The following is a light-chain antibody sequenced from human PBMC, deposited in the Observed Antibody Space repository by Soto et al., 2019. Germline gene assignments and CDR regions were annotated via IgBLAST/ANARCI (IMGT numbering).Light chain of an antibody. J-gene: IGKJ2*01. Sequence: DIQMSQSPSSLSASVGESVTITCRASETIIDYLNWYQQQPGEAPTLLIFSASSLHSGVPSRFSGSGSGTHFTLTISSLQPEDFATYFCQQSVSAPRTFGQGTKLQAK. CDR2: SAS. CDR3: QQSVSAPRT. CDR1: ETIIDY. V-gene: IGKV1-39*01.